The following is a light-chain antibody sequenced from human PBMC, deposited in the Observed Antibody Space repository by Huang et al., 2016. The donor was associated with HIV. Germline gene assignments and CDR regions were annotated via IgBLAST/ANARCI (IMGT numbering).Light chain of an antibody. J-gene: IGKJ3*01. CDR2: GAS. V-gene: IGKV3-15*01. Sequence: EKVMTQSPATLSVSPGERVTLSCRASQSVNSNLAWYQQKPGQAPRPLIYGASTRATGIPARFSGGGSGTDFTLTISSLQSEDFAIYYCQQYDNWRFTFGPGTKVNIK. CDR1: QSVNSN. CDR3: QQYDNWRFT.